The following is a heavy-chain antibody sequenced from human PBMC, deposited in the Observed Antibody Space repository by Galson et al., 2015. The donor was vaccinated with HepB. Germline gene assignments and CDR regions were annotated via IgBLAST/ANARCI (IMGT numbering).Heavy chain of an antibody. CDR2: IWYDGSNK. Sequence: SLRLSCAASGFTLSSYGMHWVRQAPGKGLEWVAVIWYDGSNKYYADSVKGRFTISRDNSKNTLYLQMNSLRAEDTAVYYCARVGSTYYDFWSGYYSLDYWGQGTLVTVSS. V-gene: IGHV3-33*01. CDR1: GFTLSSYG. J-gene: IGHJ4*02. D-gene: IGHD3-3*01. CDR3: ARVGSTYYDFWSGYYSLDY.